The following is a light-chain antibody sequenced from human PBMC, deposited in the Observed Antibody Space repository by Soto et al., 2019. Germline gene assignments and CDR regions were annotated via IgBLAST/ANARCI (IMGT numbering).Light chain of an antibody. CDR1: QSVSSN. Sequence: EIVMTQSPATLSVSPVELPTLPSRASQSVSSNLAWYQQKPGQAPRLLIYGASTRATGIPARFSGSGSGTEFTLTTSSLRSEDFAVYYCQQYNNWPPITFGQGTRLEI. J-gene: IGKJ5*01. CDR3: QQYNNWPPIT. V-gene: IGKV3-15*01. CDR2: GAS.